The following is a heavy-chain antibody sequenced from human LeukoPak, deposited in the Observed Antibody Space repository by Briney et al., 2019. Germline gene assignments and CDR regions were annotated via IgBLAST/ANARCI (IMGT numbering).Heavy chain of an antibody. CDR2: ISYDGSNK. Sequence: PGRSLRLSCAASGFTFSSYAMHWVRQAPGKGLEWVAVISYDGSNKYYADSVKGRFTISRDNSKNTLYLQMNSLRAEDTAVYYCARYRLYQSRRYYYGMDVWGKGTTVTVSS. CDR1: GFTFSSYA. CDR3: ARYRLYQSRRYYYGMDV. D-gene: IGHD2-2*01. J-gene: IGHJ6*04. V-gene: IGHV3-30*04.